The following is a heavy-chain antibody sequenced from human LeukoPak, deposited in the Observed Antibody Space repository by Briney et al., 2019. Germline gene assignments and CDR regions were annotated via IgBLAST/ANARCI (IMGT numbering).Heavy chain of an antibody. CDR3: ARANYDFWSGYSD. Sequence: SETLSLTCAVYGRSFSGYYWSWIRQPPGKGLEWIGEINHSGSTNYNPSLKSRVTISVDTSKNQFSLKLSSVTAADTAVYYCARANYDFWSGYSDWGQGTLVTVSS. CDR1: GRSFSGYY. D-gene: IGHD3-3*01. V-gene: IGHV4-34*01. J-gene: IGHJ4*02. CDR2: INHSGST.